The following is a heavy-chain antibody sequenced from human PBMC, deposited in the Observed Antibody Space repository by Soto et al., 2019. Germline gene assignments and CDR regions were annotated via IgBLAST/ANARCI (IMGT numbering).Heavy chain of an antibody. V-gene: IGHV1-69*13. CDR2: IIPIFGTA. J-gene: IGHJ4*02. D-gene: IGHD5-12*01. CDR1: GGTFSSYA. Sequence: ASVKVSCKASGGTFSSYAISWVRQAPGQGLEWMGGIIPIFGTANYAQKFQGRVTITADESTSTAYMELSSLRSEDTAVYYCASFGGYGYYFDYWGQGTLVTVSS. CDR3: ASFGGYGYYFDY.